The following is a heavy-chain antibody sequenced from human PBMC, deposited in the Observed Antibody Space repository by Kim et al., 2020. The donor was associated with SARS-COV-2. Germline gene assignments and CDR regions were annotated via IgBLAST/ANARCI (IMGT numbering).Heavy chain of an antibody. J-gene: IGHJ5*02. D-gene: IGHD6-13*01. V-gene: IGHV4-39*01. Sequence: SETLSLTCTVSGGSISSSSYYWGWIRQPPGKGLEWIGSIYYSGSTYYNPSLKSRVTISVDTSKNQFSLKLSSVTAADTAVYYCARHGYSSSWYVFPRPVGWFDPWGQGTLVTVSS. CDR2: IYYSGST. CDR1: GGSISSSSYY. CDR3: ARHGYSSSWYVFPRPVGWFDP.